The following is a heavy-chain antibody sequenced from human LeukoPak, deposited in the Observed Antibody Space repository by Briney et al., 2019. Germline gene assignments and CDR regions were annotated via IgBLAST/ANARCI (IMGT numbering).Heavy chain of an antibody. CDR1: GGTFSSYA. Sequence: SVKVSRKASGGTFSSYAISWVRQAPGQGLEWMGGIIPIFGTANYAQKFQGRVTITADESTSTAYMELSSLRSEDTAVYYCARGPIAVAGTNWFDPWGQGTLVTVSS. CDR2: IIPIFGTA. D-gene: IGHD6-19*01. CDR3: ARGPIAVAGTNWFDP. V-gene: IGHV1-69*13. J-gene: IGHJ5*02.